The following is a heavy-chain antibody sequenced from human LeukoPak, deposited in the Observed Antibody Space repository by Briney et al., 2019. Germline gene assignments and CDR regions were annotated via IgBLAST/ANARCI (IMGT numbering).Heavy chain of an antibody. Sequence: GRSLRLSCAASGFTFKTYSMNWVRQAPGKGLEWVSSISSGGTYVDYADSVKGRFTISRDNAKNSLYLQMNSLRAEDTAVFYCARDPGYSNSPYYLDYWGQGTLVTVSS. D-gene: IGHD5-12*01. CDR3: ARDPGYSNSPYYLDY. CDR2: ISSGGTYV. V-gene: IGHV3-21*01. CDR1: GFTFKTYS. J-gene: IGHJ4*02.